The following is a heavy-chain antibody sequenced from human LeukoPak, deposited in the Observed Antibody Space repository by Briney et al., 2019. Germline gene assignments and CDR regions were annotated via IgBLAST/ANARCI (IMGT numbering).Heavy chain of an antibody. CDR3: AKERDGSICALDP. D-gene: IGHD6-13*01. CDR1: GFTFSSLG. Sequence: GGSLRLSCAASGFTFSSLGMHWVRQAPGKGLEWVAVISYDGSNEYYAESVKGRLTISRDNSRNTLYLQMNSLRTEDTAVYYCAKERDGSICALDPWGQGILVTVSS. V-gene: IGHV3-30*18. CDR2: ISYDGSNE. J-gene: IGHJ5*02.